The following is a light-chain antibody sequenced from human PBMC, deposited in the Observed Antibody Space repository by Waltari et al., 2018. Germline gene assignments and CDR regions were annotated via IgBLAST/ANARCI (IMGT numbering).Light chain of an antibody. V-gene: IGKV3-20*01. CDR2: AAS. CDR1: QSLGRY. CDR3: QNHERLPAT. J-gene: IGKJ1*01. Sequence: SCRASQSLGRYIGWYQQRPGQAPRLLIYAASSRAPGIPDRFSGSGFGTDFSLTISRLEPEDFAVYYCQNHERLPATFGQGTKVEIK.